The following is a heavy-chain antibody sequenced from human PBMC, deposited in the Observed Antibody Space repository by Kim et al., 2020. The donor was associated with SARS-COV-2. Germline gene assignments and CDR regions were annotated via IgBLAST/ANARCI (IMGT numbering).Heavy chain of an antibody. D-gene: IGHD6-19*01. CDR3: ARGSKEQWLVGFFDP. V-gene: IGHV3-33*01. CDR1: GFTLSDYG. J-gene: IGHJ5*02. Sequence: GGSLRLSCAASGFTLSDYGMHWVRQAPGKGLEWVAVLWSDGNNKYYGDSVKGRFTISRDNSKNTLYLQMNSLRAEDTAVYYCARGSKEQWLVGFFDPWG. CDR2: LWSDGNNK.